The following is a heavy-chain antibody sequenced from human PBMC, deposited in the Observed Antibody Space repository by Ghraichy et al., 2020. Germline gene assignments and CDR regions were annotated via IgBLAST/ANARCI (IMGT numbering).Heavy chain of an antibody. CDR2: ISWDGGST. Sequence: GESLNISCAASGFTFDDYTMHWVRQAPGKGLEWVSLISWDGGSTYYADSVKGRFTISRDNSKNSLYLQMNSLRTEDTALYYCAKGNYDILTGYYGYWGQGTLVTVSS. D-gene: IGHD3-9*01. V-gene: IGHV3-43*01. CDR3: AKGNYDILTGYYGY. J-gene: IGHJ4*02. CDR1: GFTFDDYT.